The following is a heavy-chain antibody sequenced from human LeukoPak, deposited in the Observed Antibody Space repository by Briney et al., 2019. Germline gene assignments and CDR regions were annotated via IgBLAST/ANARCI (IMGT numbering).Heavy chain of an antibody. V-gene: IGHV4-39*01. CDR1: GGSISSSSDY. Sequence: PSETLPLTCTVSGGSISSSSDYWGWIRQPPGKGLEWIGSISFRGTTYYSPSLKSRVTIIEDTSKKQFSLKLSSVTAADTAIYYCATYTSAWGYFDFWGQGTLVTVSS. D-gene: IGHD6-19*01. J-gene: IGHJ4*02. CDR3: ATYTSAWGYFDF. CDR2: ISFRGTT.